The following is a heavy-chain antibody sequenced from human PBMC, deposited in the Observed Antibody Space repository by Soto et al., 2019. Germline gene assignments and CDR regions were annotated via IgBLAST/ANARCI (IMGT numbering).Heavy chain of an antibody. V-gene: IGHV5-10-1*01. Sequence: PGESLKISCKGPGYSFAGYWITWVRQKPGKGLEWVGRIDPSDSQTYYSPSFRGHVTISVTKSITTVFLQWSSLRASDTAMYYCARQIYDSDTGPNFQYYFDSWGQGTPVTVSS. D-gene: IGHD3-22*01. CDR2: IDPSDSQT. CDR3: ARQIYDSDTGPNFQYYFDS. J-gene: IGHJ4*02. CDR1: GYSFAGYW.